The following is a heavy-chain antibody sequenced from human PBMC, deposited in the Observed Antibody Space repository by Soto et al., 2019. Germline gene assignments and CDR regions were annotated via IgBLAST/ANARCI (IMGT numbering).Heavy chain of an antibody. D-gene: IGHD4-17*01. J-gene: IGHJ4*02. CDR1: GFSLTTQGVH. CDR2: IYWDDNE. Sequence: QITLKESGPTLVKPTQTLTLTCTFSGFSLTTQGVHVGWIRQPPGKALEWLAFIYWDDNEVYSPFLKNRLTINKDPSKSQVVLTLATVDPVDTATYYCVYRDFGDYFFQFWGQGILVNVSS. V-gene: IGHV2-5*02. CDR3: VYRDFGDYFFQF.